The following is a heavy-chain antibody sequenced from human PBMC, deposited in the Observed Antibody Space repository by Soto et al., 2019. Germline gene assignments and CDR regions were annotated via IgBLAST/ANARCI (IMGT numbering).Heavy chain of an antibody. D-gene: IGHD6-19*01. CDR2: IIPILGIA. V-gene: IGHV1-69*02. CDR3: ARELWIAVAGWGYFDY. J-gene: IGHJ4*02. CDR1: GGTFSSYT. Sequence: VQLVQSGAEVKKPGSSVKVSCKASGGTFSSYTISWVRQAPGQGLEWMGRIIPILGIANYAQKFQGRVTITADKSTSTAYMELSSLRSEDTAVYYCARELWIAVAGWGYFDYWGQGTLVTVSS.